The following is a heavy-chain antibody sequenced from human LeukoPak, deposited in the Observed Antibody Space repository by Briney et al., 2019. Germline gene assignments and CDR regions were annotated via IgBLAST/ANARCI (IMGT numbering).Heavy chain of an antibody. CDR3: ARGFLDFDS. CDR1: GFTFSSFG. J-gene: IGHJ4*02. D-gene: IGHD3-3*01. Sequence: GRSLRLSCVAAGFTFSSFGMHWVRQAPGKGLEWVALIWYDGSNTYYADSVKGRFTISRDDSKNTVYRQMNSLRAEDTALYYCARGFLDFDSWGQGTLVIVSS. CDR2: IWYDGSNT. V-gene: IGHV3-33*01.